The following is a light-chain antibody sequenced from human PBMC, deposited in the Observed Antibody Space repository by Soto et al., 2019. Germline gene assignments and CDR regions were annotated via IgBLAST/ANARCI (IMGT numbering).Light chain of an antibody. CDR1: QHITNS. V-gene: IGKV1-33*01. CDR2: DAS. J-gene: IGKJ2*01. CDR3: QQYDSCPYT. Sequence: DLQMTQSPSSLSASVGDTVSITCPASQHITNSLNWYRHKPRTAPELLIYDASMLESGFPSRFSVSGSGTEFTFTITSLQPEDFATYYFQQYDSCPYTFGQRTKLEIK.